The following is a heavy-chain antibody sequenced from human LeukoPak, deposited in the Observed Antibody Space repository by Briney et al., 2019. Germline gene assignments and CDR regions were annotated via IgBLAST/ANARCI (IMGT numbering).Heavy chain of an antibody. CDR1: GFTLSSYG. V-gene: IGHV3-30*18. Sequence: GGSLRLTCAASGFTLSSYGMHWVRQAPGKGLEWGAVISYDGSNKYYADSVKGRFTISRDNSKNTLYLQMNSLRAEDTAVYYCAKAATHYYFYSGVGVWGKGTTVTVSS. CDR3: AKAATHYYFYSGVGV. CDR2: ISYDGSNK. J-gene: IGHJ6*04. D-gene: IGHD2-15*01.